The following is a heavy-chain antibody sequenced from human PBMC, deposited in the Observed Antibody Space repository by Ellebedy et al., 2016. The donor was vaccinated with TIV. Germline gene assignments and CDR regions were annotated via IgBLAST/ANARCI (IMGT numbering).Heavy chain of an antibody. CDR3: ATWFGELLYVRWFDP. Sequence: SETLSLTCTVSGGSISRSSYYWGWIRQPPGKGLEWIGSIYYTGSTDYNPSLKSRVAISADTSKNQFSLRLTSVTAADTAVYYCATWFGELLYVRWFDPWGQGTLVTVS. D-gene: IGHD3-10*01. CDR1: GGSISRSSYY. CDR2: IYYTGST. J-gene: IGHJ5*02. V-gene: IGHV4-39*01.